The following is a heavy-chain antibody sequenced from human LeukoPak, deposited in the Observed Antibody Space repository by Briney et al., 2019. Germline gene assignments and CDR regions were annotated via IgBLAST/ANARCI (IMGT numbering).Heavy chain of an antibody. D-gene: IGHD3-22*01. V-gene: IGHV4-31*03. Sequence: SETLSLTCTVSGGSISSGGYYWSWIRQHPGKGLEWIGYIYYSGSTYYNPSLKSRVTISVDTSKNQFSLKLSSVTAADTAVYYCARGWAYYYDSSGYYWFDPWGQGTLVTVSS. CDR2: IYYSGST. CDR1: GGSISSGGYY. CDR3: ARGWAYYYDSSGYYWFDP. J-gene: IGHJ5*02.